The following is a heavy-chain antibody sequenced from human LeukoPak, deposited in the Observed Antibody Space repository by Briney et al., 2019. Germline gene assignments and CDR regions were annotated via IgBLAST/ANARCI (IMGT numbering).Heavy chain of an antibody. D-gene: IGHD6-6*01. Sequence: QPGGSLRLSCAASGFTFSSYWMSWVHQAPGKGLEWVANIKQDGSEKYYVDSVKGRFTISRDNAKNSLYLQMNSLRAEDTAVYYCARDRVAARQWGYYYYMDVWGKGTTVTVSS. V-gene: IGHV3-7*01. CDR2: IKQDGSEK. CDR1: GFTFSSYW. CDR3: ARDRVAARQWGYYYYMDV. J-gene: IGHJ6*03.